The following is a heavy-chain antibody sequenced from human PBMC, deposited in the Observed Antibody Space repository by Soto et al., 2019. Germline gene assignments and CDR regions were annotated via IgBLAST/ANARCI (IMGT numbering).Heavy chain of an antibody. CDR2: ISAYNGNT. D-gene: IGHD5-18*01. CDR1: GYTFTSYG. CDR3: ARDGVDTATGYYYGMDV. V-gene: IGHV1-18*01. Sequence: ASVKVSRKASGYTFTSYGISWVRQAPGQGLEWMGWISAYNGNTNYAQKLQGRVTMTTDTSTSTAYMELRSLRSDDTAVYYCARDGVDTATGYYYGMDVWGQGATVTVSS. J-gene: IGHJ6*02.